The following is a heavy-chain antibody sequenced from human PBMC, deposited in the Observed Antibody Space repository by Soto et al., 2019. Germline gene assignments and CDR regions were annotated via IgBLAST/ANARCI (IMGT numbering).Heavy chain of an antibody. CDR1: GYTFTSCY. CDR2: INPSGGST. D-gene: IGHD1-7*01. Sequence: ASVKVSYKASGYTFTSCYMHWVRQAPGQGLEWMGIINPSGGSTSYAQKFQGRVTMTRDTSTSTVYMELSSLRSEDTAVYYCAKPFGNYDHAFDIWGQGTMVTVSS. CDR3: AKPFGNYDHAFDI. J-gene: IGHJ3*02. V-gene: IGHV1-46*01.